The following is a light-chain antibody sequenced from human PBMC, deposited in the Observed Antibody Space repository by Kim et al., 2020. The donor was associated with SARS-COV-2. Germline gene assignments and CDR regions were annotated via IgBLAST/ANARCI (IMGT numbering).Light chain of an antibody. V-gene: IGLV3-1*01. CDR1: KLGDKY. CDR2: QVS. J-gene: IGLJ2*01. Sequence: SYELTQPPSVSVSPRQTASITCSGDKLGDKYACWYQQKPGQSPVLVIYQVSKRPSGIPERFSGSNSGNTATLTISGTQAMDEADYYCQAWDSSTVVFGGGNQLTVL. CDR3: QAWDSSTVV.